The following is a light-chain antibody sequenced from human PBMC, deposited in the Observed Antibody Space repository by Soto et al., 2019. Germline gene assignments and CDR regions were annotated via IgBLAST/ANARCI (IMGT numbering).Light chain of an antibody. Sequence: DIQMTQSPSSVSASVGDRFTITFRASQSMSNYLNWYQHKPGKAPKVLIYAASTLQSGVPSRFSGRGSGTDFTLTISSLQPEDFATYHCQQSYSTPYTFGQGTKVDI. CDR2: AAS. J-gene: IGKJ2*01. V-gene: IGKV1-39*01. CDR3: QQSYSTPYT. CDR1: QSMSNY.